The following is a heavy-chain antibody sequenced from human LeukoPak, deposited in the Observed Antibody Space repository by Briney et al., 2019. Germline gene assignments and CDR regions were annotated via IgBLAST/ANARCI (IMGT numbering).Heavy chain of an antibody. J-gene: IGHJ5*02. D-gene: IGHD3-3*01. CDR3: ARAYDFWSGNNWFDP. CDR2: INPNSGGT. Sequence: ASVKVSCKASGYTFTGYYMHWVRQAPGQGLEWMGWINPNSGGTNYAQKFQGRVTMTRDTSISPAYMELSRLRSDDTAVYYCARAYDFWSGNNWFDPWGQGTLVTVSS. CDR1: GYTFTGYY. V-gene: IGHV1-2*02.